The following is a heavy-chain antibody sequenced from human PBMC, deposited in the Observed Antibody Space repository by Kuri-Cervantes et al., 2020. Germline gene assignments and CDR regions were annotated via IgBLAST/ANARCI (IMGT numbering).Heavy chain of an antibody. CDR3: AREWAIRYCSGGSCYLGYYYYGMDV. V-gene: IGHV3-9*01. D-gene: IGHD2-15*01. J-gene: IGHJ6*02. CDR1: GFIFDDYA. CDR2: INWNSDNI. Sequence: GGSLRLSCAASGFIFDDYAMHWVRQTPGKGLEWVSGINWNSDNIGYADSVKGRFTISRDNAKNSLYLQMNSLRAEDTAVYYCAREWAIRYCSGGSCYLGYYYYGMDVWGQGTTVTVSS.